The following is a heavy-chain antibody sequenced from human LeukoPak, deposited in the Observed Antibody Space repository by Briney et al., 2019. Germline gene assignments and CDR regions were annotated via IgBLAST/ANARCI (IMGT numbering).Heavy chain of an antibody. Sequence: GGSLRLSCAASGFTFSSYAMSWVRQAPGKGLEWVSAISGSGGSTYYADSVKGRFTISRDNSKNTLYLQMNSLRAGDTAVYYCAKDLDYDFWSGYLAYWGQGTLVTVSS. J-gene: IGHJ4*02. CDR1: GFTFSSYA. D-gene: IGHD3-3*01. CDR3: AKDLDYDFWSGYLAY. CDR2: ISGSGGST. V-gene: IGHV3-23*01.